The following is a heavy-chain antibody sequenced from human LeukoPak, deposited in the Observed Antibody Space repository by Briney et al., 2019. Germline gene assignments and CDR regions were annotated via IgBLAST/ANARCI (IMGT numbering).Heavy chain of an antibody. CDR1: GGTFSSYA. CDR2: IIPIFGTT. J-gene: IGHJ6*03. Sequence: SVKVSCKASGGTFSSYAIGWVRQAPGQGLEWMGGIIPIFGTTNYAQKFQDRVTITADKSTSTAYMELSSLRSEDTAVYYCARVVGLTGYSSSWYSGYYYYMDVWGKGTTVTVSS. D-gene: IGHD6-13*01. V-gene: IGHV1-69*06. CDR3: ARVVGLTGYSSSWYSGYYYYMDV.